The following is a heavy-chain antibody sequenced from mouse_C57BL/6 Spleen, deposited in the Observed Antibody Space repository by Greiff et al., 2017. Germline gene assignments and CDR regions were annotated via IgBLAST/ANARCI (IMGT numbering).Heavy chain of an antibody. CDR1: GYTFTSYW. V-gene: IGHV1-52*01. J-gene: IGHJ4*01. CDR2: IDPSDSET. Sequence: QVQLQQPGAELVRPGSSVKLSCKASGYTFTSYWMHWVKQRPIQGLEWIGNIDPSDSETHYNQKFKDKATLTVDKSSSTAYMQLSSLTSEDSAVYDCARGVVYYAMDYWGQGTSVTVSS. CDR3: ARGVVYYAMDY.